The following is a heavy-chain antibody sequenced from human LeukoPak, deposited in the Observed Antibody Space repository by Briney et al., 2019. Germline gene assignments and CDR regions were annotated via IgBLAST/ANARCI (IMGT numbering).Heavy chain of an antibody. J-gene: IGHJ4*02. Sequence: PSETLSLTCTVSGGSISSSSYYWGWIRQPPGKGLEWIGYIYYSGSTNYNPSLKSRVTISVDTSKNQFSLKLSSVTAADTAVYYCAVELLGLYYWGQGTLVTVSS. V-gene: IGHV4-61*05. D-gene: IGHD1-26*01. CDR2: IYYSGST. CDR1: GGSISSSSYY. CDR3: AVELLGLYY.